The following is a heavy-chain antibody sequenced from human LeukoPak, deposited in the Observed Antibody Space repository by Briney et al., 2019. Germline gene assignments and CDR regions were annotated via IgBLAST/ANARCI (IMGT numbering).Heavy chain of an antibody. CDR1: GFTFSSYS. V-gene: IGHV3-48*01. Sequence: GGSLRLSCAASGFTFSSYSMNWVRQAPGEGLEWVSYISSSSSTIYYADSVKGRFTISRDNAKNSLYLQMNSLRAEDTAVYYCAREGIVVVPAAMVNWFDPWGQGTLVTVSS. CDR3: AREGIVVVPAAMVNWFDP. D-gene: IGHD2-2*01. J-gene: IGHJ5*02. CDR2: ISSSSSTI.